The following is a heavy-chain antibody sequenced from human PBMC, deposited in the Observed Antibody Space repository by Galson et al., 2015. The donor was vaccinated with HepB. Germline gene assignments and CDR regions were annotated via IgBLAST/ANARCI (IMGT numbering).Heavy chain of an antibody. CDR3: ARQSNCYGIAAAGLADFDY. CDR1: GYSFTSYW. CDR2: IYPGGSDT. V-gene: IGHV5-51*01. D-gene: IGHD6-13*01. Sequence: QSGAEVKKPGESLKISCKGSGYSFTSYWIGWVRQMPGKGLEWMGIIYPGGSDTRYSPSFQGQVTISADKSISTAYLQWSSLKASDTAMYYCARQSNCYGIAAAGLADFDYWGQGTLVTVSS. J-gene: IGHJ4*02.